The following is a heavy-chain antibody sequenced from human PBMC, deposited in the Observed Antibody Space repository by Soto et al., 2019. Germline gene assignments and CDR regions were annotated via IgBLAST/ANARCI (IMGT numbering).Heavy chain of an antibody. CDR2: ISYSGST. D-gene: IGHD3-22*01. Sequence: SETLSLTCTVSGGSISSYYWSWVRQPPGKRLEWIGYISYSGSTNYNPSLKCRVTISIDTSKNQFSLKLSSVTAADTAVYYCAREQFSGGYYFFDFWGQGALVTVSS. CDR3: AREQFSGGYYFFDF. J-gene: IGHJ4*02. V-gene: IGHV4-59*01. CDR1: GGSISSYY.